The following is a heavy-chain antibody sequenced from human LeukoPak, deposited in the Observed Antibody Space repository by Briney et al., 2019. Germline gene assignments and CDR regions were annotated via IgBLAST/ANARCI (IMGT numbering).Heavy chain of an antibody. V-gene: IGHV3-21*01. D-gene: IGHD6-13*01. CDR2: ISSSSSYI. CDR1: GFTFSSYS. Sequence: GGSLRLSCAASGFTFSSYSMNWVRHAPGKGLEWVSSISSSSSYIYYADSVKGRFTISRDSAKNSLYLQMNSLRAEDTAVYYCARAGSSSWYGVGWFDPWGQGTLVTVFS. CDR3: ARAGSSSWYGVGWFDP. J-gene: IGHJ5*02.